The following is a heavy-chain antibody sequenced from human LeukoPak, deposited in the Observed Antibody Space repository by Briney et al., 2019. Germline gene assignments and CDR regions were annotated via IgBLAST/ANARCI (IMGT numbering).Heavy chain of an antibody. Sequence: GGSLTLSCAASGFTVSSNYMSWVRQAPGKGLEWVSVIYSGGSTYYADSVKGRFTISRDNSKNTLYLQMNSLRAEDTAVYYCARDHCDKGLDYWAQGNVVTVSS. V-gene: IGHV3-66*01. CDR2: IYSGGST. J-gene: IGHJ4*02. D-gene: IGHD2-21*02. CDR1: GFTVSSNY. CDR3: ARDHCDKGLDY.